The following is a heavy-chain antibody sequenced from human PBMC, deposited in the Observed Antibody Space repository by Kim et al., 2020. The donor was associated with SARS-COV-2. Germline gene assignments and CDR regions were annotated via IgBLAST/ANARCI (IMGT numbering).Heavy chain of an antibody. CDR3: AKDGIGWYSYFDY. D-gene: IGHD6-19*01. Sequence: STDSVTSRFTTSRVNAKNSLYLQMNSLSAEDTALYYCAKDGIGWYSYFDYWGQGTLVTVSS. J-gene: IGHJ4*02. V-gene: IGHV3-9*01.